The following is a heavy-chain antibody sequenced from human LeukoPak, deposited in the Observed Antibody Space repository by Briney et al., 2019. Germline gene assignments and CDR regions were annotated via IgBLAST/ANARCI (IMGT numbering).Heavy chain of an antibody. Sequence: GGSLRLSCAASGFTFSSYSMNWVRQAPGKGLERVSYISSTTSSIYYADSVKGRFTISRDNAKNSLFLQMNSLTTEDTALYYCAKARWEPNFDYWGQGTLVTVSS. V-gene: IGHV3-48*04. D-gene: IGHD1-26*01. CDR3: AKARWEPNFDY. CDR1: GFTFSSYS. J-gene: IGHJ4*02. CDR2: ISSTTSSI.